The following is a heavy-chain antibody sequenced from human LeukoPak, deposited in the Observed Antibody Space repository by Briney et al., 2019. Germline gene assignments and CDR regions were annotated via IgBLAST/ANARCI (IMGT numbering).Heavy chain of an antibody. J-gene: IGHJ4*02. CDR1: GFTVSSNY. CDR3: AKYNAGTYVTD. CDR2: LYSGGSA. D-gene: IGHD3-10*01. Sequence: GGSLRLSCAASGFTVSSNYVSWVRQAPGKGLEWVSILYSGGSAYYADSVKGRFTISRDSSKNTLYLQMNTLRAEDTAVYYCAKYNAGTYVTDWGQGTLVTVSS. V-gene: IGHV3-66*01.